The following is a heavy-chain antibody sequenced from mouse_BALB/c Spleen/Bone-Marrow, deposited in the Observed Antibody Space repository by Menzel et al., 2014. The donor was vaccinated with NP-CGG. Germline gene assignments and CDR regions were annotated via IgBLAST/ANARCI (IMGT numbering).Heavy chain of an antibody. CDR3: ARDKGRVFFDY. Sequence: EVQLVESGGALVQPGGSLRLSCATSGFTFTDYYMNWVRQPPGKALEWLGFIRNKANGYTTEYSASVKGRFTISRDNSQSILYPQMNTLRAEDSATYYCARDKGRVFFDYWGQGTTLTVSS. CDR1: GFTFTDYY. V-gene: IGHV7-3*02. CDR2: IRNKANGYTT. J-gene: IGHJ2*01.